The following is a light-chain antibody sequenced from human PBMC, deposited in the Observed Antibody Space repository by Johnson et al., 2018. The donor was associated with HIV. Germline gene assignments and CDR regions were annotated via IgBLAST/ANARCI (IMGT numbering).Light chain of an antibody. Sequence: QSILTQPPSVSAAPGQKVTISCSGSSSDMGNYAVSWYQQLPGTAPKLLIYENNKRPSGIPDRFSGSKSGTSATLGITGLQTGDEADYYCGTWDSSLSAVPFGTGTKVTVL. J-gene: IGLJ1*01. V-gene: IGLV1-51*02. CDR1: SSDMGNYA. CDR3: GTWDSSLSAVP. CDR2: ENN.